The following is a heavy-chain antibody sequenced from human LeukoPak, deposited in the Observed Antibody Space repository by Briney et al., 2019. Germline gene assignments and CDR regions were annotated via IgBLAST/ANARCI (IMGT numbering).Heavy chain of an antibody. CDR1: GYSFTTYG. CDR2: ISANNNNT. J-gene: IGHJ4*02. CDR3: ARDALKDFDY. V-gene: IGHV1-18*01. Sequence: AASVKVSCKASGYSFTTYGISWVRQAPGQGLEWMGWISANNNNTDNVQKLQGRVTMTTDTSTSTAYMELRSLRSDDTAVYYCARDALKDFDYWGQGTLVTVSS.